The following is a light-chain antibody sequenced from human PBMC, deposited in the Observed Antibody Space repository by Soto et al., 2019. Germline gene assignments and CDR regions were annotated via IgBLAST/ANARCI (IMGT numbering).Light chain of an antibody. J-gene: IGKJ2*01. Sequence: EIVLTQSPGTLSLSPGERATLSCRASQSVASSYLAWYQQKPGQAPRLLIFGASSRATGTPDRFSGSGSGTDFTLTISTLEPEDFAVYYCQQYGSSPYTFGQGTNLEIK. CDR1: QSVASSY. V-gene: IGKV3-20*01. CDR2: GAS. CDR3: QQYGSSPYT.